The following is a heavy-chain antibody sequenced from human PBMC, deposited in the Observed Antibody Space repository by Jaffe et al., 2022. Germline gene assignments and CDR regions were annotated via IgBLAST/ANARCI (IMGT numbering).Heavy chain of an antibody. Sequence: EVQLVESGGGLVQPGGSLRLSCAASGFTFSSYEMNWVRQAPGKGLEWVSYISSSGSTIYYADSVKGRFTISRDNAKNSLYLQMNSLRAEDTAVYYCARDRAVLLWFGESNEYYFDYWGQGTLVTVSS. V-gene: IGHV3-48*03. CDR2: ISSSGSTI. CDR1: GFTFSSYE. CDR3: ARDRAVLLWFGESNEYYFDY. D-gene: IGHD3-10*01. J-gene: IGHJ4*02.